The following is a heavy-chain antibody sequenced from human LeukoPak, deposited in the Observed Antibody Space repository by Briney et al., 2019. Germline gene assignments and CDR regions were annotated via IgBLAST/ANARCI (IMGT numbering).Heavy chain of an antibody. V-gene: IGHV5-51*01. J-gene: IGHJ4*02. CDR2: MYPGDSDT. Sequence: GESLKISCKGSGYSFTSYWIGWVRQMPGKGLEWMGIMYPGDSDTRYSPSFQGQVTISADKSITTAYLQWSSLKASDTAMYYCARHQIVGATRSPFDYWGQGTLVTVSS. D-gene: IGHD1-26*01. CDR1: GYSFTSYW. CDR3: ARHQIVGATRSPFDY.